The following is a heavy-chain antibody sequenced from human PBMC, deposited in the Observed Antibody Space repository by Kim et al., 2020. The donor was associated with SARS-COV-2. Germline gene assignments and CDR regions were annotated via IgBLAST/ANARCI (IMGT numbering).Heavy chain of an antibody. D-gene: IGHD1-7*01. Sequence: GGSLRLSCAASGFTFNSYGMHWVRQAPGKGLEWVAVISYDGSNKYYADSVKGRFTISRDNSKNTLYLQMNSLRAEDTAVYYCAKVGVYRGTTGSNWFDPWGQGTLVTVSS. V-gene: IGHV3-30*18. CDR2: ISYDGSNK. CDR3: AKVGVYRGTTGSNWFDP. J-gene: IGHJ5*02. CDR1: GFTFNSYG.